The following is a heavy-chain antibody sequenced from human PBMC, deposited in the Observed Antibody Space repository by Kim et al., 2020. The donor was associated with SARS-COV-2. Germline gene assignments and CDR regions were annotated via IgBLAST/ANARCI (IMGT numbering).Heavy chain of an antibody. J-gene: IGHJ4*02. Sequence: GGSLRLSCAASGFTFSTSGMHWVRQAPGKGLEWVANIWYDGNNKYYGDSVKGRFTISRDNSKNTLYLQMNSLRAEDTALYYCARSILHCSGGICYDKGFDSCGEGTPVTVSS. CDR2: IWYDGNNK. V-gene: IGHV3-33*01. CDR3: ARSILHCSGGICYDKGFDS. CDR1: GFTFSTSG. D-gene: IGHD2-15*01.